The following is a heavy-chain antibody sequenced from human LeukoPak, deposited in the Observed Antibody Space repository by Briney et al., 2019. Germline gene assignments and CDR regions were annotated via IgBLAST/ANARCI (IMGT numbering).Heavy chain of an antibody. CDR1: RYTFTRSG. J-gene: IGHJ6*02. Sequence: ASVKVCSKASRYTFTRSGTICARQAPGQGLEWMGWISAYNDNTNYAQKLQGRVTMTTDTSTSTAYMEIKSLRSDDTAVYYCASDIRCCSTSRYVGYYGIADWGQGTTVTVSS. V-gene: IGHV1-18*01. CDR2: ISAYNDNT. CDR3: ASDIRCCSTSRYVGYYGIAD. D-gene: IGHD2-2*01.